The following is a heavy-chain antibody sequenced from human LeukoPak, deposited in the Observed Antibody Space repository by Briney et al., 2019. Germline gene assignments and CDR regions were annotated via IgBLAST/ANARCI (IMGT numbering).Heavy chain of an antibody. CDR2: ISSSSNYA. J-gene: IGHJ4*02. CDR3: AKGAYYYDSSGYYRLDY. Sequence: GGSLRLSCAASGFIFSDYYMSWVRQAPGKGLEWFSYISSSSNYAYYADSVKGRFTISRDNSKNTLYLQMNSLRAEDTAVYYCAKGAYYYDSSGYYRLDYWGQGTLVTVSS. D-gene: IGHD3-22*01. CDR1: GFIFSDYY. V-gene: IGHV3-11*06.